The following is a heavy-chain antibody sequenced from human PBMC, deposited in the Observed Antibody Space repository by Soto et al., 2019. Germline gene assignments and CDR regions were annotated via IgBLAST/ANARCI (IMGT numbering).Heavy chain of an antibody. J-gene: IGHJ6*02. CDR2: VSIDVTNK. D-gene: IGHD4-17*01. CDR1: GFTFRNYA. Sequence: LRLSCVASGFTFRNYAMYWVRQAPGERLEWVALVSIDVTNKYYADYADSVKGRFTISRDNSKNTLYLQMNSLRVEDTAVYYCARATVSTGYYYAMAVWGQGTTVTVSS. CDR3: ARATVSTGYYYAMAV. V-gene: IGHV3-30-3*01.